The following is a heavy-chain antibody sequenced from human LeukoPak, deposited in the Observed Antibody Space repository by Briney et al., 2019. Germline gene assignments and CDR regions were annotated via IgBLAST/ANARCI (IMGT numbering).Heavy chain of an antibody. CDR3: ASPGIVAAGPFDY. V-gene: IGHV3-74*03. CDR1: GSSFRYYW. J-gene: IGHJ4*02. CDR2: INRDGSTT. D-gene: IGHD6-13*01. Sequence: GGSLRLSCAASGSSFRYYWMHWVRQAPGKGLVWVSRINRDGSTTTYADSVKGRFTVSRDNAKNTLYLDMNSLRAEDTAVYFCASPGIVAAGPFDYWGQGTLVTVSS.